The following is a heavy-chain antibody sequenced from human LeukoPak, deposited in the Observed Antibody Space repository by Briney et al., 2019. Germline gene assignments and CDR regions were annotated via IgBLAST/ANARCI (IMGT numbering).Heavy chain of an antibody. CDR3: ARVATYYYDSSGTSFDY. CDR1: GGSFSGYD. V-gene: IGHV4-34*01. Sequence: SETLSLTCAVYGGSFSGYDWSWIRQPPGKGLEWIGEINHSGSTNYNPSLKSRVTISVDTSKNQFSLKLSSVTAADTAVYYCARVATYYYDSSGTSFDYWGQGTLVTVSS. D-gene: IGHD3-22*01. CDR2: INHSGST. J-gene: IGHJ4*02.